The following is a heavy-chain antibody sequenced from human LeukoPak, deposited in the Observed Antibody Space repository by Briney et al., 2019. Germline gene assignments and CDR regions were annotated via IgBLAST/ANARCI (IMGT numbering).Heavy chain of an antibody. CDR1: GGSINSYY. CDR2: IYYSGST. V-gene: IGHV4-59*01. J-gene: IGHJ4*02. D-gene: IGHD3-16*01. CDR3: ARIDYATFDC. Sequence: PSETLSLTCTVSGGSINSYYWSWTRQPPGRGLEWIGDIYYSGSTIYNPSLKSRVTISVDTSKNQFSLNLRSVTAADTAVYYCARIDYATFDCWGPGTLVTVCS.